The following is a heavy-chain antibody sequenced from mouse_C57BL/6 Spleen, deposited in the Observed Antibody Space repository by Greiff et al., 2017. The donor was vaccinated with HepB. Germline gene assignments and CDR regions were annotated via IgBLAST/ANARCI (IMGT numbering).Heavy chain of an antibody. V-gene: IGHV1-80*01. CDR1: GYAFSSYW. J-gene: IGHJ4*01. Sequence: VQLQQSGAELVKPGASVKISCKASGYAFSSYWMNWVKQRPGKGLEWIGQIYPGDGDTNYNGKFKGKAKLTADKSSSTAYMQLSSLTSEDSAVYFCARSRYYGSSWYYYAMDYWGQGTSVTVSS. CDR2: IYPGDGDT. D-gene: IGHD1-1*01. CDR3: ARSRYYGSSWYYYAMDY.